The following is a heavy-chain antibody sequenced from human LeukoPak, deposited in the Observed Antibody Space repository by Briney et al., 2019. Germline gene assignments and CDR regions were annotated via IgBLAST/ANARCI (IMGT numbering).Heavy chain of an antibody. CDR1: GFTLSSYT. V-gene: IGHV3-74*01. Sequence: PRGSLRLSCAASGFTLSSYTMYSGRQAPGRGRVWVARFTSDGNSMTYADFVKGRFTVSRDIAKNTLYLQMNSLRAEDTAVYYCARAQVGTPTDCWGQGTLVTVSS. CDR3: ARAQVGTPTDC. J-gene: IGHJ4*02. D-gene: IGHD1-26*01. CDR2: FTSDGNSM.